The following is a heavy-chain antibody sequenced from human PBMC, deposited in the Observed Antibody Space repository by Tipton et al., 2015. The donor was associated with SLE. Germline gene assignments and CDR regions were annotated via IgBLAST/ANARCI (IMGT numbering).Heavy chain of an antibody. CDR3: ARGHPHIVVLIGGGWFDP. D-gene: IGHD2-21*01. V-gene: IGHV4-59*01. Sequence: GLVKPSETLSLSCTVSGGSMSTYYWSWIRQPPGKGLEWIGYITYRGSTNYNPSLSSRVSISVDTSKNQVSLKVNSVTAADTGVYYCARGHPHIVVLIGGGWFDPWGQGTLVTVSS. CDR2: ITYRGST. J-gene: IGHJ5*02. CDR1: GGSMSTYY.